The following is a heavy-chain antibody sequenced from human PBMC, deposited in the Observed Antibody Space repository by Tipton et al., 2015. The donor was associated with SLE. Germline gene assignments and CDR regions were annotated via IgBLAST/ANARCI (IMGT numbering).Heavy chain of an antibody. D-gene: IGHD2-2*01. J-gene: IGHJ4*02. CDR2: INPNSGGT. CDR1: GYTFTGYY. V-gene: IGHV1-2*02. Sequence: QSGAEVKKPGASVKVSCKASGYTFTGYYMHWVRQAPGQGLEWMGWINPNSGGTNYAQKFQGRVTMTRDTSISTAYMELSRLRSDDPAVYYWARPRGSTRPGDWGQEPLVPVSS. CDR3: ARPRGSTRPGD.